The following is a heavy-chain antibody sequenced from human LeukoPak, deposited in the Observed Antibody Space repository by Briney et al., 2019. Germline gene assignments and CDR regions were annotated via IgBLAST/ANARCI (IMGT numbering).Heavy chain of an antibody. V-gene: IGHV3-7*01. CDR1: GFTFSSYW. CDR3: ARPLMYYYGSETYFWFDP. J-gene: IGHJ5*02. CDR2: IKQDGSEK. Sequence: GGSLRLSCAASGFTFSSYWMSWVRQAPGKGLEWVANIKQDGSEKYYVDSVKGRFTISRDNAKNSLYLQMNSLRAEDTAMYYCARPLMYYYGSETYFWFDPWGQGTLVTVSS. D-gene: IGHD3-10*01.